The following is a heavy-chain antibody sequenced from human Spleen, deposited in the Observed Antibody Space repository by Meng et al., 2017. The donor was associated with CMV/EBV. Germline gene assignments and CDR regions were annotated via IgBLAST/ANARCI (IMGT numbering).Heavy chain of an antibody. D-gene: IGHD3-22*01. CDR1: GFTFSNQW. CDR2: INPDGSLT. J-gene: IGHJ4*02. V-gene: IGHV3-74*01. Sequence: GESLKISCVASGFTFSNQWMRWVRQVPGKGLVWVSNINPDGSLTSYADFAKGRFTISRDNARNTVYLEMNSLRAEDTAVYYCARDLSRLSYDSSGSVYWGQGTLVTVSS. CDR3: ARDLSRLSYDSSGSVY.